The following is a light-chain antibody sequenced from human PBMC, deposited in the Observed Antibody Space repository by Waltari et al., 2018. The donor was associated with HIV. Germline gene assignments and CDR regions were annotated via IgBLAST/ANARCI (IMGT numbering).Light chain of an antibody. J-gene: IGLJ1*01. CDR1: VLTKPF. CDR2: KDS. Sequence: SYELTQPPSVSVSPGQTARITCSGDVLTKPFVYWYHQKPGQAPVLVIYKDSERPSGIPERFSGSSSGTTVTLTISGVQAEDEADYYCQSGDSSAPYVFGTGTKVTVL. V-gene: IGLV3-25*03. CDR3: QSGDSSAPYV.